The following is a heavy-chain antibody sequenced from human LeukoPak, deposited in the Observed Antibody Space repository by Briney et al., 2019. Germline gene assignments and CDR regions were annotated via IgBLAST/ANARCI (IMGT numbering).Heavy chain of an antibody. V-gene: IGHV3-33*01. D-gene: IGHD3-22*01. CDR3: ARDREGYYDSSGYYVPGYSDY. J-gene: IGHJ4*02. CDR1: GFTFSSYG. CDR2: IWYDGSNK. Sequence: GGSLRLSCAASGFTFSSYGMHWVRQAPGKGLEWVAVIWYDGSNKYYADSVKGRFTISRDNSKNTLYLQMNSLRAEDTAVYYCARDREGYYDSSGYYVPGYSDYWGQGTLVTVSS.